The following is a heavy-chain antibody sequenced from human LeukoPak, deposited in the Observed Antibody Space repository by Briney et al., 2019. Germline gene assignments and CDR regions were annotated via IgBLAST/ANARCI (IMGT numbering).Heavy chain of an antibody. V-gene: IGHV1-69*04. J-gene: IGHJ4*02. Sequence: GASVKVSCKASGGTFSSYAISWVRQAPGQGLEWMGRIIPILGIANYAQKFQGRVTITADKSTSTAYMELSSLRSEDTAVYYCARDSKAGLLLRGHYFDYWGQGTLVTVSS. CDR1: GGTFSSYA. D-gene: IGHD2-21*02. CDR2: IIPILGIA. CDR3: ARDSKAGLLLRGHYFDY.